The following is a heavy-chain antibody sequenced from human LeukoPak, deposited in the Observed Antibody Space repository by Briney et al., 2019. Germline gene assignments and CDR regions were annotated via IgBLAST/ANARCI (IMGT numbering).Heavy chain of an antibody. D-gene: IGHD5-18*01. CDR2: ISYDGSNK. Sequence: GGSLRLSCAASGFTFSSYAMHWVRQAPGKGLEWVAVISYDGSNKYYADSVKGRFTISRDNSKNTLYLQMNSLRAEDTAVYYCARDAGEVYSYGQFYYYYYMDVWGKGTTVTVSS. CDR1: GFTFSSYA. J-gene: IGHJ6*03. CDR3: ARDAGEVYSYGQFYYYYYMDV. V-gene: IGHV3-30*04.